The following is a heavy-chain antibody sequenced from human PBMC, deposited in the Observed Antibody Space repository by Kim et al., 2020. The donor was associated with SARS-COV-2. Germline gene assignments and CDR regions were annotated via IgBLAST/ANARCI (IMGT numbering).Heavy chain of an antibody. V-gene: IGHV3-7*03. D-gene: IGHD4-17*01. J-gene: IGHJ4*02. CDR3: ARRSDYGDYGLLD. Sequence: VDSGKGRFTITRDNAKTSLYLQMNSLRAEDTAVYYCARRSDYGDYGLLDWGQGTLVTVSS.